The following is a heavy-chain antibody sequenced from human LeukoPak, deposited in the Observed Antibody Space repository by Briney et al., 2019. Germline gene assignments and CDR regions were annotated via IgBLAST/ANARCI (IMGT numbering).Heavy chain of an antibody. J-gene: IGHJ4*02. CDR2: IYYSGST. CDR1: GGSISDYY. CDR3: ARSVITHYYDYTGYYYYYFDY. V-gene: IGHV4-59*01. D-gene: IGHD3-22*01. Sequence: SETLSLTCTVSGGSISDYYWSWIRQPPGKGLEWIGYIYYSGSTNYSPSLKSRVTISVDTSKNQFSLKLSSVTAADQAVYYCARSVITHYYDYTGYYYYYFDYWGQGTLVTVSS.